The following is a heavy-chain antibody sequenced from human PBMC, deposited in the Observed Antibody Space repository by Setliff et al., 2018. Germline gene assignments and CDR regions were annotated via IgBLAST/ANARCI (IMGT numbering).Heavy chain of an antibody. D-gene: IGHD6-19*01. CDR2: INHSGTT. CDR1: GGTFSDYY. Sequence: ASETLSLTCAAYGGTFSDYYWTWIRQPPGKGLEWIGEINHSGTTNYHPSLRSRVTISVDTYKNQFSLNLTSVTAADTAVYYCARASSGWYSAYYYYMDVWGKGTTVTVSS. J-gene: IGHJ6*03. V-gene: IGHV4-34*01. CDR3: ARASSGWYSAYYYYMDV.